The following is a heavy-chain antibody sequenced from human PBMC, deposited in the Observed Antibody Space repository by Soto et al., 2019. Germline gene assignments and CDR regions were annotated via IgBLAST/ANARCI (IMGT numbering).Heavy chain of an antibody. CDR1: GGSFSGYY. Sequence: QVQLQQWGAGLLKPSETLSLTCAVYGGSFSGYYWSWIRQPPGKGLEWIGEINHSGSTNYNPSLKGRVTISVDTSKNHFSLKLGSVTAADTAVYYCARVGYSSGWYGRGFDYWGQGTLVTVSS. CDR2: INHSGST. V-gene: IGHV4-34*01. D-gene: IGHD6-19*01. J-gene: IGHJ4*02. CDR3: ARVGYSSGWYGRGFDY.